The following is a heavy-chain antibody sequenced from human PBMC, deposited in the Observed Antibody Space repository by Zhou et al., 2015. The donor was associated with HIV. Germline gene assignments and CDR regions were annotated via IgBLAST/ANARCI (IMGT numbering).Heavy chain of an antibody. Sequence: VQLVQSGTEVKKPGASVKVSCKASGYMFMKYDINWVRQATGQGLEWMGWMNPNSGNTGYAQKFQDRITMTRNASANTAYMELSSLASEDTAEYYCARARSNDWDDAFDFWGRGTMVTVSS. J-gene: IGHJ3*01. CDR1: GYMFMKYD. CDR2: MNPNSGNT. V-gene: IGHV1-8*01. CDR3: ARARSNDWDDAFDF. D-gene: IGHD3-9*01.